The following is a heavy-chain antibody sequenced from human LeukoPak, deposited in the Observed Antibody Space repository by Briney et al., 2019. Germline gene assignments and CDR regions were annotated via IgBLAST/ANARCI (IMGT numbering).Heavy chain of an antibody. J-gene: IGHJ5*02. V-gene: IGHV1-24*01. D-gene: IGHD6-19*01. CDR2: FDPEDGET. Sequence: GGLVKVSCKVSGYTLTELSMHWVRQAPGKGLEWMGGFDPEDGETIYAQKFQGRVTMTEDTSTDTAYMELSSLRSEDTAVYYCATGGILAVAGSWFDPWGQGTLVTVSS. CDR1: GYTLTELS. CDR3: ATGGILAVAGSWFDP.